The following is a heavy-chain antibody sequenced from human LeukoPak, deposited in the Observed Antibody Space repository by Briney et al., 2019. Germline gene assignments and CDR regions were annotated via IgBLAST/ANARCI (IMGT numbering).Heavy chain of an antibody. J-gene: IGHJ4*02. CDR3: ARDEITMVRGSSAY. CDR1: GYTFTSYG. V-gene: IGHV1-18*04. Sequence: ASVKVSCKASGYTFTSYGISWVRQAPGQGLEWMGWISAYNGNTNYAQKLQGRVTMTADTSTSTAYMELRSLRSDDTAVYYCARDEITMVRGSSAYWGQGTLVTVSS. CDR2: ISAYNGNT. D-gene: IGHD3-10*01.